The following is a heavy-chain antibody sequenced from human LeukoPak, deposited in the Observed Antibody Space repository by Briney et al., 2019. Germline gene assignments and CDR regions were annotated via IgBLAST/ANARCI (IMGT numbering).Heavy chain of an antibody. CDR1: GFTFSRFG. V-gene: IGHV3-30*02. CDR2: MRYDGSNR. J-gene: IGHJ4*02. CDR3: KVGPMFEY. Sequence: GGSLRLSCAASGFTFSRFGMHWVRQAPGKGLEWVAFMRYDGSNRYYADSVKGRFTISRDDSKNTLYLQMNSLKTDDTAVYYCKVGPMFEYWGQGTLVTVSS. D-gene: IGHD1-26*01.